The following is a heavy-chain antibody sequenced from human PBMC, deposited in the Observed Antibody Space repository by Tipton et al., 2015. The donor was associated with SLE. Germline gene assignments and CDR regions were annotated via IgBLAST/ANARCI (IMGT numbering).Heavy chain of an antibody. CDR2: ISNDGSNK. V-gene: IGHV3-30*10. D-gene: IGHD3-10*01. CDR3: ARSPYGSGSFYFFDY. Sequence: SLRLSCTVSDFTFSSYAMYWVRQAPGEGLEWVAIISNDGSNKYYIDSVRGRFTVSRDNSKNTLYLQMDSLTPEDTAMYYCARSPYGSGSFYFFDYWGQGTLVTVSS. CDR1: DFTFSSYA. J-gene: IGHJ4*02.